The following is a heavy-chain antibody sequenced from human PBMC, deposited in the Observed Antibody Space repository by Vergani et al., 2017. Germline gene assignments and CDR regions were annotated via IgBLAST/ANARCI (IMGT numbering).Heavy chain of an antibody. V-gene: IGHV3-23*04. CDR3: AKDGALYDFRTADYFYFDY. D-gene: IGHD3-3*01. CDR2: ISGSGETT. CDR1: GFTFSNYA. J-gene: IGHJ4*02. Sequence: EVQLVESGGGLVKPGGSLRLSCAASGFTFSNYAMNWVRQAPGKGLEWVSTISGSGETTYYADSVKGRFSISRDNSKDTLYLQMNSLRAEDTALYYCAKDGALYDFRTADYFYFDYWGQGTLVTVSS.